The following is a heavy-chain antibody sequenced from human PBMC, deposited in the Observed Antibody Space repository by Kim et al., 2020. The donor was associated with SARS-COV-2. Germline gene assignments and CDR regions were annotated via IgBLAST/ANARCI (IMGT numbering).Heavy chain of an antibody. D-gene: IGHD6-13*01. CDR2: INHSGST. J-gene: IGHJ5*02. Sequence: SETLSLTCAVYGGSFSGYYWSWIRQPPGKGLEWIGEINHSGSTNYNPSLKSRVTISVDTSKNQFSLQLSSVTAADTAVYYCARGPGYSSSWYGARKWFDP. CDR3: ARGPGYSSSWYGARKWFDP. CDR1: GGSFSGYY. V-gene: IGHV4-34*01.